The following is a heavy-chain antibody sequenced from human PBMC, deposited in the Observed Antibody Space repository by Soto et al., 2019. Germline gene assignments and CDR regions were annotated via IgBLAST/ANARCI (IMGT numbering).Heavy chain of an antibody. CDR2: ISDDGSTI. CDR1: GFVFSMYW. CDR3: VRGPRPSSIGTGAF. V-gene: IGHV3-74*01. J-gene: IGHJ4*02. Sequence: EVQLVESGGGLVQPGGSLRLSCAASGFVFSMYWMHWVRQAPGKGLEWVSRISDDGSTIHYADSVKGRFSISRDNAQNILFLEMTALTDHDTAVYYCVRGPRPSSIGTGAFWGQGSPVTVSS. D-gene: IGHD3-10*01.